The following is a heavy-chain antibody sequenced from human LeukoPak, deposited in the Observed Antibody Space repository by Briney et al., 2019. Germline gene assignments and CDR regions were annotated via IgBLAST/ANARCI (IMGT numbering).Heavy chain of an antibody. V-gene: IGHV4-34*01. D-gene: IGHD2-15*01. Sequence: PSETLSLTCTVSGGSISSYYWSWIRQPPGKGLEWIGEINHSGSTNYNPSLKSRVTISVDTSKNQFSLKLSSVTAADTAVYYCARGRIRGWFDPWGQGTLVTVSS. CDR1: GGSISSYY. J-gene: IGHJ5*02. CDR2: INHSGST. CDR3: ARGRIRGWFDP.